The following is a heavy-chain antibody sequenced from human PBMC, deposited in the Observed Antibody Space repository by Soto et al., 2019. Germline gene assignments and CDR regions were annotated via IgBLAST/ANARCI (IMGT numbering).Heavy chain of an antibody. CDR1: GGSFSGYY. CDR2: INHSGST. Sequence: QVQLQQWGAGLLKPSETLSLTCAVYGGSFSGYYWSWIRQPPGKGLEWIGEINHSGSTNYNPSLKRRVTTTVDTSKNQFSLKLSPVTAADTAVYYCARTGWATSWYNGIGYWGQGTLVTVSS. V-gene: IGHV4-34*01. CDR3: ARTGWATSWYNGIGY. D-gene: IGHD6-13*01. J-gene: IGHJ4*02.